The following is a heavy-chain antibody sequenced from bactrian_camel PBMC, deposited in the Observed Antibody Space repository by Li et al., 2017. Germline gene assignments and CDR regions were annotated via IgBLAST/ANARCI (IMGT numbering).Heavy chain of an antibody. J-gene: IGHJ4*01. D-gene: IGHD3*01. CDR2: VHTRSGIT. Sequence: HVQLVESGGGSVQAGGSLRLSCAASGYIVRLGWFRQAPGKTREGVAIVHTRSGITYYGDSVKGRFTISQDNTKKMVYLQMNSLSPEDTAIYYCAASTREAVWGLSSTAFDYWARGPRSPSP. CDR1: GYIVRL. V-gene: IGHV3S53*01.